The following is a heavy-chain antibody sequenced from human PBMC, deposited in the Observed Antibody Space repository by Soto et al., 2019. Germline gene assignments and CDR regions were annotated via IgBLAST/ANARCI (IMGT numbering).Heavy chain of an antibody. V-gene: IGHV1-18*04. J-gene: IGHJ4*02. D-gene: IGHD3-3*01. CDR3: TRVCIKNYVFWSGYLDY. CDR2: ISTYDGNT. Sequence: QVQLVQSGAEVKKPGASVKVSCKASGYTFTNYGITWVRQAPGQGLEWLGWISTYDGNTNYAQRLQGRGNLTTDTSTSTAYLELRSLRSDDTAVYFCTRVCIKNYVFWSGYLDYWGQGTPVTVAS. CDR1: GYTFTNYG.